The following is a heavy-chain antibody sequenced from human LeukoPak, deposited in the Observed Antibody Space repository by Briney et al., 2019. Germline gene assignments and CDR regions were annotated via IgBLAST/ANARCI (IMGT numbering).Heavy chain of an antibody. CDR1: GGTFSSYA. CDR3: ARGLTAHADVFDL. D-gene: IGHD3-9*01. CDR2: IIPMFGTA. V-gene: IGHV1-69*01. Sequence: SVKVSCKASGGTFSSYAFNWVRQAPGQGLEWMGGIIPMFGTADHAQKFQGRVTITADESTSTAYMEMSSLRSEDTAVYYCARGLTAHADVFDLWGQGTMVTVSS. J-gene: IGHJ3*01.